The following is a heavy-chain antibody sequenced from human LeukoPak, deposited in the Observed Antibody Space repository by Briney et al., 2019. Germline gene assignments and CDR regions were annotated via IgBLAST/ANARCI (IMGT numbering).Heavy chain of an antibody. J-gene: IGHJ3*02. CDR1: GFTFSSYA. CDR2: ISYDGSNK. D-gene: IGHD3-10*01. CDR3: ARDSGKREEYAFDI. V-gene: IGHV3-30*01. Sequence: HPGGSLRLSCAASGFTFSSYAMHWVRQAPGKGLEWVAVISYDGSNKYYADSVKGRFTISRDNSKNTLYLQMNSLRAEDTAVYYCARDSGKREEYAFDIWGQGTMVTVSS.